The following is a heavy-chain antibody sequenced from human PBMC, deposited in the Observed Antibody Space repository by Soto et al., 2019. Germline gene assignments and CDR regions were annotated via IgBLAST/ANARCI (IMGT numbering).Heavy chain of an antibody. Sequence: GESLKISCKGSGYTLTNYWITWVRQMPGKGLEWMGRIDCSDSYTNYSPSFQGHVTISADKSINTAYLQWSSLKASDTAMYYCARHRIAADIFDIWGQGTMVTVSS. CDR2: IDCSDSYT. V-gene: IGHV5-10-1*01. CDR1: GYTLTNYW. CDR3: ARHRIAADIFDI. J-gene: IGHJ3*02. D-gene: IGHD6-13*01.